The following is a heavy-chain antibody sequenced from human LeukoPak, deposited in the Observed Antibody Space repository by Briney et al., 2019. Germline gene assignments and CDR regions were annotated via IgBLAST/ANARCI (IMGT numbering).Heavy chain of an antibody. D-gene: IGHD3-22*01. CDR2: IYTSGST. CDR1: GGSISSGSYY. Sequence: SETLSLTCTVSGGSISSGSYYWSWIRQPAVKGLEWIGRIYTSGSTNYNPSLKSRVTISVDTSKNQFSLKLSSVTAADTAVYYCAREGVVAKINWFDPWGQGTLVTVSS. V-gene: IGHV4-61*02. J-gene: IGHJ5*02. CDR3: AREGVVAKINWFDP.